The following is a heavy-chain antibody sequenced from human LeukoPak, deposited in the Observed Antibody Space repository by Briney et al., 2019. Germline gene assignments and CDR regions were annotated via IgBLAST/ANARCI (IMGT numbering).Heavy chain of an antibody. D-gene: IGHD4-17*01. CDR3: TRGSYGDYGY. V-gene: IGHV3-30*03. CDR1: GFTFSNYG. CDR2: ISYDGSNK. Sequence: GRSLRLSCAASGFTFSNYGMHWVRQAPGKGLEWVSVISYDGSNKYYADSVKGRFIISRDNAKNSLFLQMDSLRAEDTALYYCTRGSYGDYGYWGQGTLVTVSS. J-gene: IGHJ4*02.